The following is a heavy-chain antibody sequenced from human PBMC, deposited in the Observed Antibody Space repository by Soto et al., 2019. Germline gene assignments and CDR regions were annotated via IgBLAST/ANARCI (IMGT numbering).Heavy chain of an antibody. CDR3: ARGINTMRVSWFDP. V-gene: IGHV4-61*01. CDR1: GGSVSSGSYY. J-gene: IGHJ5*02. D-gene: IGHD3-22*01. CDR2: IYYSGST. Sequence: SETLSLPCTVSGGSVSSGSYYWSWIRQPPGKGLEWLGYIYYSGSTNYNPSLKSRVTISVDTPKNQFSLKLSSVYAADTAVYYCARGINTMRVSWFDPWGRGTLVTVSS.